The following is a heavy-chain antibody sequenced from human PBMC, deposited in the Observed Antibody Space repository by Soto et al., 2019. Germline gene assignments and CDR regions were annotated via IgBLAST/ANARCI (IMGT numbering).Heavy chain of an antibody. D-gene: IGHD6-19*01. Sequence: GGSLRLCCAASGFTFSSYAMSWVRQAPGKGLEWVSAISGSGGSTYYADSVKGRFTISXXXXXXTXYXQXNXLRAEDTAVYYCAKVGFGQWLDYWGQGT. CDR2: ISGSGGST. J-gene: IGHJ4*02. V-gene: IGHV3-23*01. CDR1: GFTFSSYA. CDR3: AKVGFGQWLDY.